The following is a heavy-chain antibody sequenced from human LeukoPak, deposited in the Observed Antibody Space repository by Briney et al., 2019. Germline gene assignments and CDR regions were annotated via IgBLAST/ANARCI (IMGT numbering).Heavy chain of an antibody. CDR2: MNPNSGNT. CDR1: GYTFTSYD. CDR3: ARVRRELRFLEWLFFGMDV. Sequence: ASVKVSCTASGYTFTSYDINWVRQATGQGLEWMGWMNPNSGNTGYAQKFQGRVTMTRNTSISTAYMELSSLRSEDTAVYYCARVRRELRFLEWLFFGMDVWGQGTTVTVSS. D-gene: IGHD3-3*01. V-gene: IGHV1-8*01. J-gene: IGHJ6*02.